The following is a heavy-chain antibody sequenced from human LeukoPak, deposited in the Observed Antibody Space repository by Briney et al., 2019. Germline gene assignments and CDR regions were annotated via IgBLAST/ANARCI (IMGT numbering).Heavy chain of an antibody. CDR1: GFSVGTNY. J-gene: IGHJ3*02. CDR3: ARDRGDGHCTNTGCSHGSDI. Sequence: PGGSLRLSCAASGFSVGTNYMTWVRQAPGKGLEWVSVIYSGDNTYYADSVKRRFTISREMSKHTLDLQMNGLRPEDTAVYYCARDRGDGHCTNTGCSHGSDIWGQGTMVTVSS. D-gene: IGHD2-2*01. V-gene: IGHV3-53*05. CDR2: IYSGDNT.